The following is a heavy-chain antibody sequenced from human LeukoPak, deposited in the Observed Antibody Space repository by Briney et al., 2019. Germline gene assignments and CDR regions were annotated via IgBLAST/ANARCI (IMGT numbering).Heavy chain of an antibody. CDR3: ARERQDTVIHSGAFDI. J-gene: IGHJ3*02. Sequence: GRSLRLSCAASGFTFSNYFMHWVRQAPGKGLEWVADIASDGSHTFYVESVKGRFTISSDNSKNTLYLQMNSLRAEDTAVYFCARERQDTVIHSGAFDIWGQGTMVTVSS. V-gene: IGHV3-30*04. D-gene: IGHD2-21*02. CDR1: GFTFSNYF. CDR2: IASDGSHT.